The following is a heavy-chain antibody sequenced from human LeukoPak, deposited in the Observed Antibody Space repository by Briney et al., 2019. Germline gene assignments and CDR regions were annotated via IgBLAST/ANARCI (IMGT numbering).Heavy chain of an antibody. CDR3: AKRGLAAALFR. J-gene: IGHJ4*02. Sequence: GGSLRLSCAASGFTFSSYAMSWVRQAPGKGLEWVSDISGSGGSTYYADSVKGRFTISRDNSKNTLYLQMNRLRAEDTAVYYCAKRGLAAALFRWGQGALVTVSS. D-gene: IGHD6-13*01. CDR1: GFTFSSYA. CDR2: ISGSGGST. V-gene: IGHV3-23*01.